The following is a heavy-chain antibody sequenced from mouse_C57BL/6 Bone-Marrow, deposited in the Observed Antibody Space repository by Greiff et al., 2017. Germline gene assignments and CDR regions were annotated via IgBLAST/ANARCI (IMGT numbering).Heavy chain of an antibody. CDR1: GYTFTSYW. Sequence: VQLQQPGAELVMPGASVKLSCKASGYTFTSYWMHWVKQRPGQGLEWIGEIDPSDSYTNYNQKFKGKSTLTVDKSSSTAYMQLSSLTSEDSAVYYCARGRGYDCYPGDYFDYWGQGTTLTVSS. D-gene: IGHD2-3*01. V-gene: IGHV1-69*01. CDR2: IDPSDSYT. J-gene: IGHJ2*01. CDR3: ARGRGYDCYPGDYFDY.